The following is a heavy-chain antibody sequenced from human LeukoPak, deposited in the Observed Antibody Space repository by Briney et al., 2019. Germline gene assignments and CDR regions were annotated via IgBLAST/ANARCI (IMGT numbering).Heavy chain of an antibody. CDR2: ISGSGGST. CDR1: GFTFSSYG. V-gene: IGHV3-23*01. D-gene: IGHD3-10*01. CDR3: ARDAEPDGSGSPGGY. Sequence: GGSLRLSCAASGFTFSSYGMSWVRQAPGKGLEWVSAISGSGGSTYYADSVKGRFTISRDNSKNSLYLQMNSLRAEDTAVYYCARDAEPDGSGSPGGYWGQGTLVTVSS. J-gene: IGHJ4*02.